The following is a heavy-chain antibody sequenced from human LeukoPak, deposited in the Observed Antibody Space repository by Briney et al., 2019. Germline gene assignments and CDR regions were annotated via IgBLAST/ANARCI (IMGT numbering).Heavy chain of an antibody. CDR3: ARGIQSSSWFYYYYYGMDV. Sequence: GRSLRLSCAGSGFTFSTYAMHWVRQAPGKGLEWVAVISYDGSNKYYADSVKGRFTISRDNSKNTLYLQMNSLRAEDTAEYYCARGIQSSSWFYYYYYGMDVWGKGTTVTVSS. CDR2: ISYDGSNK. V-gene: IGHV3-30*04. CDR1: GFTFSTYA. J-gene: IGHJ6*04. D-gene: IGHD6-13*01.